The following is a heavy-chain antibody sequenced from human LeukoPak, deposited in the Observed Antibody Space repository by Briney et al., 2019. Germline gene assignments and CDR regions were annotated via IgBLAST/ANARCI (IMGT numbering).Heavy chain of an antibody. J-gene: IGHJ4*02. CDR2: INWNGGST. CDR3: ARDPNYYDSSGYYYFDY. CDR1: GFTFSSYA. V-gene: IGHV3-20*04. Sequence: PGGSLRLSCAASGFTFSSYAMSWVRQAPGKGLEWVSGINWNGGSTGYADSVKGRFTISRDNAKNSLYLQMNSLRAEDTALYYCARDPNYYDSSGYYYFDYWGQGTLVTVSS. D-gene: IGHD3-22*01.